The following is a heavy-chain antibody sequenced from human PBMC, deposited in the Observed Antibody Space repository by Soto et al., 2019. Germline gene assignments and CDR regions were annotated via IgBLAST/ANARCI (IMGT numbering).Heavy chain of an antibody. CDR2: INPNSGGT. V-gene: IGHV1-2*02. J-gene: IGHJ5*02. CDR3: SRDGGRRAGWFDP. CDR1: GYTFTGYY. Sequence: QVQLVQSGAEVKKPGTSVKVSCKASGYTFTGYYMHWVRQAPGQGPEWMGWINPNSGGTNYAQKFQGRVTLSSDTSISTAYMELSRLRSEDTAVYYCSRDGGRRAGWFDPWGQGTLVTVSS. D-gene: IGHD2-15*01.